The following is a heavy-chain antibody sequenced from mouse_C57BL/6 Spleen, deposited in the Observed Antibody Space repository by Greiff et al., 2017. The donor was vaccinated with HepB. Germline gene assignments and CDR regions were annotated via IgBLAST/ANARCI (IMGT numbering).Heavy chain of an antibody. Sequence: VQLQQSGAELVRPGTSVKMSCKASGYTFTNYWIGWAKQRPGHGLEWIGDIYPGGGYTNYNEKVKGKATLTADKSSSTAYMQFSSLTSEDSAIYYCARLGVGYFDYWGQGTTLTVSS. V-gene: IGHV1-63*01. CDR2: IYPGGGYT. CDR1: GYTFTNYW. D-gene: IGHD1-1*02. J-gene: IGHJ2*01. CDR3: ARLGVGYFDY.